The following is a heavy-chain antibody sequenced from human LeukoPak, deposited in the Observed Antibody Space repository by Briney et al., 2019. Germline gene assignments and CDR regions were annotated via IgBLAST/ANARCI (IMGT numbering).Heavy chain of an antibody. D-gene: IGHD6-13*01. CDR2: ISYDGSNK. CDR1: GFTFSSYA. J-gene: IGHJ3*02. V-gene: IGHV3-30-3*01. Sequence: PGGSLRLSCAASGFTFSSYAIHWVRQAPGKGLEWVAVISYDGSNKYYADSVKGRFTISRDNSKNTLYLQMNSLRAEDTAVYYCARVSHGSNWYFAFNIWGRGTMVTVSS. CDR3: ARVSHGSNWYFAFNI.